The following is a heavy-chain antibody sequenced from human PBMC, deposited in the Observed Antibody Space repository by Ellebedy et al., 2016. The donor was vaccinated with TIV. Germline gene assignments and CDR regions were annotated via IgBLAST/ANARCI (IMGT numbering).Heavy chain of an antibody. CDR3: ARDSAYSSGWYGVSAPLGMDV. CDR2: IYTSGST. D-gene: IGHD6-19*01. J-gene: IGHJ6*02. CDR1: GGSISSYY. Sequence: SETLSLXXTVSGGSISSYYWSWIRQPAGKGLEWIGRIYTSGSTNYNPSLKSRVTMSVDTSKNQFSLKLSSVTAADTAVYYCARDSAYSSGWYGVSAPLGMDVWGQGTTVTVSS. V-gene: IGHV4-4*07.